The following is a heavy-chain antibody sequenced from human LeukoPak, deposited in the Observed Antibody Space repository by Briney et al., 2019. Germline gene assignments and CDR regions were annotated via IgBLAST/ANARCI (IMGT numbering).Heavy chain of an antibody. CDR1: GFTFSSYR. D-gene: IGHD6-13*01. CDR3: ARPVYSGSWSYFDY. CDR2: ISRSSSDI. V-gene: IGHV3-21*01. J-gene: IGHJ4*02. Sequence: GGSLRLSCAASGFTFSSYRMNWVRQAPGKGLEWVLSISRSSSDIYYADSVKGRFTISRDNAKNSLYLQMNSLRAEDTAVYYCARPVYSGSWSYFDYWGQGTLVTVSS.